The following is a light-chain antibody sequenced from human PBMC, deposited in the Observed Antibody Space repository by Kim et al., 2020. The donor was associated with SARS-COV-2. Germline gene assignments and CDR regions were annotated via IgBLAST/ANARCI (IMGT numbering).Light chain of an antibody. Sequence: CSTHRSGQSLVYSEANSSLDLLLQGTSQSPRRRIYESANLSSGVPDRFSGSWFGTDFTLKIRRVAAEDFGVYYFMQGSRWPVVSCGQGTNLDI. CDR2: ESA. CDR1: QSLVYSEANSS. J-gene: IGKJ2*03. CDR3: MQGSRWPVVS. V-gene: IGKV2-30*01.